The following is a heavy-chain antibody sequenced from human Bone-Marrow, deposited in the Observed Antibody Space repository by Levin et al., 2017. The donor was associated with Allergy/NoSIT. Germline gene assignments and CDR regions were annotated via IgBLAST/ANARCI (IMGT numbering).Heavy chain of an antibody. CDR1: GFTFRDHA. D-gene: IGHD3-10*01. Sequence: SWGSLRLSCAASGFTFRDHAISWVRQGPGKGLHWVSSISGSGGTIHYAESVKGRFTVSRDNSKNTVYLIMNSLRDEDKAVYYCAKGHYNSGSPIVGTYYYGMDVWGQGTTVIVSS. CDR3: AKGHYNSGSPIVGTYYYGMDV. V-gene: IGHV3-23*01. CDR2: ISGSGGTI. J-gene: IGHJ6*02.